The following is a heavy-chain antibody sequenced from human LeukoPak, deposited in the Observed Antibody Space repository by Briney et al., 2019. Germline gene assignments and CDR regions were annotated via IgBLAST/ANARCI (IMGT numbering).Heavy chain of an antibody. J-gene: IGHJ6*03. Sequence: GESLKISCKGSGYSFINYWIGWVRQMPGKGLEWMGIIYPGDSDTRYSPSFQGQVTISADKSISTAYLQWSSLKASDTAMYYCARSVHCSGGSCYYYYMDVWGKGTTVTVSS. D-gene: IGHD2-15*01. CDR2: IYPGDSDT. CDR3: ARSVHCSGGSCYYYYMDV. CDR1: GYSFINYW. V-gene: IGHV5-51*01.